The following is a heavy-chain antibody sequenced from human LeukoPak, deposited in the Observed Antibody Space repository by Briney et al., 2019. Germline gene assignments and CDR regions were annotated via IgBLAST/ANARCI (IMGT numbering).Heavy chain of an antibody. Sequence: GGSLSLSCAASGFTFGTYWMHWVRQGPGKGLVWVSRINPDGNTITYADSVKGRFTISRDNAKDTLYLQMSGLRAEDTAVYYCARDKPASDAFDIWGQGTMVTVSS. V-gene: IGHV3-74*03. CDR2: INPDGNTI. CDR1: GFTFGTYW. J-gene: IGHJ3*02. D-gene: IGHD2-2*01. CDR3: ARDKPASDAFDI.